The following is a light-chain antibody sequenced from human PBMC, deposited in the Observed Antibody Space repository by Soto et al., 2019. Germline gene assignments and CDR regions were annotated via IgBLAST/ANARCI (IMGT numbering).Light chain of an antibody. CDR1: QSVSSSF. CDR3: QQYSSSPPWT. J-gene: IGKJ1*01. CDR2: GAS. Sequence: EIVLTQSPGTLSLSPGERATLSCRASQSVSSSFLAWYQQKPGQAPRLLIYGASIRATGIPYRFSGSGSGTDFTLTISSLEHEDFAVYCCQQYSSSPPWTFGQGTKVEIK. V-gene: IGKV3-20*01.